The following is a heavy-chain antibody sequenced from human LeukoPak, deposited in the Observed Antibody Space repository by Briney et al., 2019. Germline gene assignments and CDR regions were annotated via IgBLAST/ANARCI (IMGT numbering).Heavy chain of an antibody. D-gene: IGHD2-2*01. CDR3: ATSQYCSSINCVLFY. Sequence: GASAKVSCKASGYTFTSYDINWVRQATGQGLEWMGWMNPNSGNTGYAQKFQGRVTMTRNTSISTAYMELSSLRSDDTAVYYCATSQYCSSINCVLFYWGQGTLITVSS. J-gene: IGHJ4*02. CDR1: GYTFTSYD. CDR2: MNPNSGNT. V-gene: IGHV1-8*01.